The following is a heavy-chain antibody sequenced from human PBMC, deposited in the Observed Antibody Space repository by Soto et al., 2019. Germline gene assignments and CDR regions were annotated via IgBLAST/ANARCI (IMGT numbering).Heavy chain of an antibody. D-gene: IGHD3-10*01. CDR2: ISAYNGNT. Sequence: ASVKVSCKASGYTFTSYGISWVRQAPGQGLEWMGWISAYNGNTNYAQKLQGRVTMTTDTSTSTAYMELRSLRSDDTAVYYCAREGRDYYYGSGHPHGMDVGGQGTTVTVSS. J-gene: IGHJ6*02. V-gene: IGHV1-18*01. CDR3: AREGRDYYYGSGHPHGMDV. CDR1: GYTFTSYG.